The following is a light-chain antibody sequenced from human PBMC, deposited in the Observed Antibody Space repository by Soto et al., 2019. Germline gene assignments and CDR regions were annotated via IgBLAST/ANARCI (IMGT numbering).Light chain of an antibody. V-gene: IGKV3D-15*01. CDR2: AAS. CDR3: QYYNNWLAT. Sequence: EIVLTQSPATLSLSPGERATLSCRSSQSVTFNFAWYQQKPGQAPRLLIYAASTRATGVSARFSVSGSGTEFLLTTSRLPSEDFTIYYCQYYNNWLATFGGGTKVDIK. CDR1: QSVTFN. J-gene: IGKJ4*01.